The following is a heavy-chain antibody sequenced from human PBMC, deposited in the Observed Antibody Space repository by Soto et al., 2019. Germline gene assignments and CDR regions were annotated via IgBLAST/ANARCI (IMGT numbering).Heavy chain of an antibody. V-gene: IGHV3-74*01. J-gene: IGHJ4*02. D-gene: IGHD3-10*01. Sequence: EVQLVESGGGLVQPGGSLRLSCAASGFTFNTYWMHWVRQAPGKGLVWVSRINNDASSTSYADSVKGRLTVSRDNAKSTLYLHLYNLRAEDTAVYYCASGGVAGAGTYYNDFWGRGTLVTVSS. CDR3: ASGGVAGAGTYYNDF. CDR1: GFTFNTYW. CDR2: INNDASST.